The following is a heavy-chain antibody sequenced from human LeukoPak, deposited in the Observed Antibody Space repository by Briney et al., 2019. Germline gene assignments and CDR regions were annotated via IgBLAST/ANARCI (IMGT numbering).Heavy chain of an antibody. CDR2: ISSNGGST. V-gene: IGHV3-64*01. CDR3: ARDPLYCGGDCYPRYYMDV. J-gene: IGHJ6*03. Sequence: GGSLRLSCAASGFTFSSYAMHWVRQAPGKGLEYVSAISSNGGSTYYANSVKGRFTISRDNSKSTLYLQMGSLRAEDMAVYYCARDPLYCGGDCYPRYYMDVWGKGTTVTVSS. D-gene: IGHD2-21*01. CDR1: GFTFSSYA.